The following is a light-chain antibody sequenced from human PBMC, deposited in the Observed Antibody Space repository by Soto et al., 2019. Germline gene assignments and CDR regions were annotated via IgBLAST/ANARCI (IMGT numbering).Light chain of an antibody. V-gene: IGLV2-14*03. Sequence: QSALTQPASVSGSHGQSITISCTGTSSDIGAYNFVSWYQQHPVKAPKLMLYDVNIRPSGVSNRFSGSKSGNTASLTISGLQAEDEADYYCTSWTTSTTMIFGGGTKLTVL. CDR2: DVN. CDR1: SSDIGAYNF. CDR3: TSWTTSTTMI. J-gene: IGLJ2*01.